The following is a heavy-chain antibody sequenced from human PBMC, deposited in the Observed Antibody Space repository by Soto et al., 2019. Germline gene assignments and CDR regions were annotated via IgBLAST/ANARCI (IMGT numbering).Heavy chain of an antibody. CDR3: ARCIAARLYYYYGMDV. D-gene: IGHD6-6*01. CDR1: GGSISSYY. CDR2: IYYSGSA. Sequence: SETLSLTCTVSGGSISSYYWSWIRQSPGKGLEWIGHIYYSGSANYNPSLKSRVTISVDTSKNQFSLKLSSVTAADTAVYYCARCIAARLYYYYGMDVWGQGTTVTVSS. V-gene: IGHV4-59*08. J-gene: IGHJ6*02.